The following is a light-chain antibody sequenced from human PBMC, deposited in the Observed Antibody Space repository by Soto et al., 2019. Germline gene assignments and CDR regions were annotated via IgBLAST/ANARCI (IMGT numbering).Light chain of an antibody. Sequence: ETVLTQSPATLSLSPGERATLSCRASQSVSIYLAWYQQKPGQAPRLLIYDTSKRAPGIPARFSGSGSGTDFTLTISSLEPEDFAVYYCQQRSNWPPFTFGPGTKVDI. CDR2: DTS. J-gene: IGKJ3*01. CDR1: QSVSIY. CDR3: QQRSNWPPFT. V-gene: IGKV3-11*01.